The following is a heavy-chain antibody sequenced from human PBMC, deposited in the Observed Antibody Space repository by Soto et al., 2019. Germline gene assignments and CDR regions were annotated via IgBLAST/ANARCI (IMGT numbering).Heavy chain of an antibody. V-gene: IGHV1-3*01. CDR3: ARSECTSCYLGYFQH. Sequence: ASVKVSCKASGYTFTSYAMHWVRQAPGQRLEWMGWINAGNGNTKYSQKFQGRVTITSDTSASTAYMELSSLRSEDTAVYYCARSECTSCYLGYFQHWGQGTLVTVSS. CDR1: GYTFTSYA. CDR2: INAGNGNT. D-gene: IGHD2-2*01. J-gene: IGHJ1*01.